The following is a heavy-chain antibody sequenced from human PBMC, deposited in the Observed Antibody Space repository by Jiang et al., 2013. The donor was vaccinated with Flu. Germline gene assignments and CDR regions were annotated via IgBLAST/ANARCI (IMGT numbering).Heavy chain of an antibody. V-gene: IGHV7-4-1*02. CDR3: ARGSRPNDY. J-gene: IGHJ4*02. CDR2: INTNTGNP. Sequence: LEWMGWINTNTGNPTYAQGFTGRFVFSLDTSVSTAYLQISSLKAEDTAVYYCARGSRPNDYWGQGTLVTVSS.